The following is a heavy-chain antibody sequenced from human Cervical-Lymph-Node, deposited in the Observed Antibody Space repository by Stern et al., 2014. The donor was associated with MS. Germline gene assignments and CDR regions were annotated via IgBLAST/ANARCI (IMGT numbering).Heavy chain of an antibody. CDR2: IIPIFGPA. D-gene: IGHD1-26*01. Sequence: VQLVESGAEVKKPGSSVKVSCKASGGTFSSYAISWVRQAPGPGLEWMGGIIPIFGPANDAQKFQGRVTITADESTSTAYMELSSLRSEDTAVYYCARGELKEGLVRGMDVWGQGTTVTVSS. CDR1: GGTFSSYA. CDR3: ARGELKEGLVRGMDV. V-gene: IGHV1-69*01. J-gene: IGHJ6*02.